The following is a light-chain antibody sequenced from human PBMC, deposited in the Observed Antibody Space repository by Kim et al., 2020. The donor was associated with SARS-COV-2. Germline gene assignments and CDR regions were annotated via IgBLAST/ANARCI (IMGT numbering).Light chain of an antibody. CDR1: QSVNSN. J-gene: IGKJ2*01. CDR2: GAS. V-gene: IGKV3-15*01. Sequence: EIVMTQSPATLSVSPGESATLSCRASQSVNSNLAWYQHKPGQAPRLLIYGASTRATGFPARFSGSGSGTEFTLTISSLQSEDFAVYYCQQYNTRPPETFGQGTKLEI. CDR3: QQYNTRPPET.